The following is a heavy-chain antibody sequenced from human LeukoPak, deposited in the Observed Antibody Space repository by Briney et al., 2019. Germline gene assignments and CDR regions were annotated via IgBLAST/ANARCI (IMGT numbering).Heavy chain of an antibody. CDR3: ARDGVSTTPDFDY. CDR1: GYTFTAYY. CDR2: IYPNSGAT. Sequence: AASVKVSCKTSGYTFTAYYIYWLRQAPGQGLECMGWIYPNSGATGYAQNFQGRVTMTRDTSVSTIYMELSRLRSDDTAVYYCARDGVSTTPDFDYWGQGTLVTVSS. J-gene: IGHJ4*02. D-gene: IGHD2-8*01. V-gene: IGHV1-2*02.